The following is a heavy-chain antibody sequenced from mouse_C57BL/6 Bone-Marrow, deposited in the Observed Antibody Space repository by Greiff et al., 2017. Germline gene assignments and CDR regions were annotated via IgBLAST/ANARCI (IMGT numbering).Heavy chain of an antibody. Sequence: ESGPGMVKPSQSLSLTCTVTGYSITSGYDWHWIRHFPGNKLEWMGYISYSGSTNYNPSLKSRISITHDTSKNHFFLKLNSVTTEDTATYYCARGNYGSSPWFAYWGQGTLVTVSA. CDR2: ISYSGST. J-gene: IGHJ3*01. CDR3: ARGNYGSSPWFAY. CDR1: GYSITSGYD. V-gene: IGHV3-1*01. D-gene: IGHD1-1*01.